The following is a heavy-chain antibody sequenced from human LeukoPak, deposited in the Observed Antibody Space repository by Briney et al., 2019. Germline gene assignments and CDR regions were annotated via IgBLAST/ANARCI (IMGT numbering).Heavy chain of an antibody. CDR2: INPSGGGT. CDR1: GYTFGNYY. J-gene: IGHJ4*02. D-gene: IGHD5-18*01. Sequence: ASVKVSCKASGYTFGNYYMHWVRQAPGQGLEWMGIINPSGGGTSYAQKFQGRVTMTRDTSSTTVYMELSSLRSEDTAVYYCAREIGPRQLHLWGSAFDYWGQGTLVTVSS. V-gene: IGHV1-46*01. CDR3: AREIGPRQLHLWGSAFDY.